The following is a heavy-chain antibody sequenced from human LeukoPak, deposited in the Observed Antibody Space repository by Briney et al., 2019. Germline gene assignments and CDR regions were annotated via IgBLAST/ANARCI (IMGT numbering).Heavy chain of an antibody. CDR2: IYSGGST. CDR1: GFTVSSNY. CDR3: AADSSGYYYVI. V-gene: IGHV3-53*01. J-gene: IGHJ4*02. D-gene: IGHD3-22*01. Sequence: PGGSLRLSCAASGFTVSSNYMSWVRQTPGKGLEWVSVIYSGGSTSYADSVKGRFTISRDNSKNTLYLQMNGLRAEDTAIYYCAADSSGYYYVIWGQGTLVTVFS.